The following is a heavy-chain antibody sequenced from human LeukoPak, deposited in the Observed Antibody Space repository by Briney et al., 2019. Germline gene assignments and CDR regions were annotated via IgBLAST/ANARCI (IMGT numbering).Heavy chain of an antibody. CDR1: GPSISSSSYY. J-gene: IGHJ6*02. D-gene: IGHD2-2*01. CDR3: ARVGVVVPAGMSPDYYYGMDV. V-gene: IGHV4-39*07. Sequence: SETLSLTCTVSGPSISSSSYYWGWIRQPPGKGLEWIVSMYYSGSTYYNPSLKSRVTISVDTSKTQFSLKLSSVTAADTAVYYCARVGVVVPAGMSPDYYYGMDVWGQGTTVTVSS. CDR2: MYYSGST.